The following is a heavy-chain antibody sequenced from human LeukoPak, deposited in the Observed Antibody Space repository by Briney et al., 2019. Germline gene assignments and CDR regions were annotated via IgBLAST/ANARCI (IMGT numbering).Heavy chain of an antibody. J-gene: IGHJ6*03. D-gene: IGHD3-10*01. V-gene: IGHV4-34*01. CDR2: INHSGST. CDR3: ARGRGAATRDYYSYYMDV. CDR1: GGSFSGYY. Sequence: PSETLSLTCAVYGGSFSGYYWSWIRQPPGKGLEWIGEINHSGSTNYNPSLTSRVTISVDTSKKQFALKLTSVTAADTAVFYCARGRGAATRDYYSYYMDVWGKGTTVIISS.